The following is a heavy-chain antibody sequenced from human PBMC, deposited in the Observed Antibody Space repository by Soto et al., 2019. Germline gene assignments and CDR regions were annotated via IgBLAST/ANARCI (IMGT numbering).Heavy chain of an antibody. J-gene: IGHJ4*01. V-gene: IGHV3-48*03. D-gene: IGHD6-13*01. CDR3: VRFGGAAAGPGDY. CDR2: ISSSGTTI. Sequence: EVQLVESGGGLVQPGGSLRLSSVASEFTFSSYEMNWVRQAPGKGLEWVSYISSSGTTIYYTDSVKGRFTISRDNAKKSLYLQMNRLRVEDTAVYYCVRFGGAAAGPGDYWGHGTLVTVSS. CDR1: EFTFSSYE.